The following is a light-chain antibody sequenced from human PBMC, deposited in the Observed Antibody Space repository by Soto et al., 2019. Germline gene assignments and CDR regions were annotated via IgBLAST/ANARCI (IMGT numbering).Light chain of an antibody. V-gene: IGKV3-20*01. Sequence: IVLTQSPVTLSLSPGESATLSCRASQSVSSNHLAWYQQKPGQAPRLLIYGASTRASGIPDRFSGSGSGTDFTLTISRLEPEDLAVYYCQRYGSSPLTFGGGTKVDIK. CDR3: QRYGSSPLT. J-gene: IGKJ4*01. CDR2: GAS. CDR1: QSVSSNH.